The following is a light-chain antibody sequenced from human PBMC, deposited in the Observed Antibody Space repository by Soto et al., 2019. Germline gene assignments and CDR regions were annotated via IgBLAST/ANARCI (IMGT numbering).Light chain of an antibody. CDR1: SSDVGGYNY. CDR2: EVS. J-gene: IGLJ1*01. V-gene: IGLV2-8*01. Sequence: QSVLGQPPSASGSPGHSVTISCSGTSSDVGGYNYVSWCQQHPGKAPKLMIYEVSKRPSGVPDRFSGSKSGNTASLTVSGLQAEHEADYYCISYAGTDYVFGTGTKVTAL. CDR3: ISYAGTDYV.